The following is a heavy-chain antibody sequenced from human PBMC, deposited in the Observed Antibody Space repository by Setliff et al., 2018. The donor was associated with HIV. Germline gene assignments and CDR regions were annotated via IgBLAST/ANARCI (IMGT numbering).Heavy chain of an antibody. CDR3: AEVRLPY. V-gene: IGHV3-23*01. D-gene: IGHD3-10*01. CDR1: GFTFSNYA. CDR2: ISGRGNSA. J-gene: IGHJ4*02. Sequence: PGGSLRLSCAASGFTFSNYAMSWVRQAPGKGLEWVSSISGRGNSAYYADSVKGRFTISRDNSKDTLYLQMNSLRAEDTAVYYCAEVRLPYWGQGTLVTVSS.